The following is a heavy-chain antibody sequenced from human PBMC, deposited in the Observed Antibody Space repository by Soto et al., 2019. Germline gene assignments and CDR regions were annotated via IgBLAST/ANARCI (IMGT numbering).Heavy chain of an antibody. CDR1: GFTFSSYG. V-gene: IGHV3-30*03. Sequence: QVQLVESGGGVVQPGRSLRLSCAASGFTFSSYGMHWVRQAPGKGLEWVAVISYEGSNKYYADSVKGRFTMSRDNSKNTLYLQMNSLRAEDTAVYYCVSSYGSIHFDYWGQGTLVTVSS. CDR3: VSSYGSIHFDY. D-gene: IGHD5-18*01. CDR2: ISYEGSNK. J-gene: IGHJ4*02.